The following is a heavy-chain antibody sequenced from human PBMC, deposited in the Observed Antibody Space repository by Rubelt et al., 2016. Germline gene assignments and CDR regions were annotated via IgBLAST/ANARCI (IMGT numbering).Heavy chain of an antibody. CDR1: GFTFNSYW. CDR2: FSSLGPTI. Sequence: GGSLRLPCEAFGFTFNSYWMTWVRQSPGRGLEWVSYFSSLGPTISYADSVKGRFTIPRDSGKNSLYLQMNSLRAEDTAVYYCARVPNGSSYYLDSWGPGSLVTVSS. V-gene: IGHV3-48*03. CDR3: ARVPNGSSYYLDS. J-gene: IGHJ4*02. D-gene: IGHD2-8*01.